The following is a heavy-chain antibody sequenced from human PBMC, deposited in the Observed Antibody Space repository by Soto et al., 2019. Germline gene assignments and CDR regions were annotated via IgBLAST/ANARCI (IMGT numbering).Heavy chain of an antibody. CDR1: GFSFSSYT. Sequence: QVQLVESGGGVVQPGRSLSLSCAASGFSFSSYTMHWVRQAPGKGLEWVAVISYDGSNTYYADSVKGRFTISRDNSKTTVDLQMYILRPEDTAVYYCEGEGNRAFDIWGQGTMVTVSS. D-gene: IGHD4-4*01. CDR3: EGEGNRAFDI. J-gene: IGHJ3*02. V-gene: IGHV3-30-3*01. CDR2: ISYDGSNT.